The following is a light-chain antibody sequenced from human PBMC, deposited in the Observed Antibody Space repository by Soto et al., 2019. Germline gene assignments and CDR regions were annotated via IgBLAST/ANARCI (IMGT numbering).Light chain of an antibody. CDR3: SSYGGSNTFGV. V-gene: IGLV2-8*01. J-gene: IGLJ1*01. Sequence: QLVLTQPPSASGSPGQSVTISCTGTSSDVGGYNYVSWYQQHPGKAPKLMIYEVSKRPSGVPDRFSGSKSGNTASLTVSGLQADDEADYYCSSYGGSNTFGVFGTGTKLTVL. CDR2: EVS. CDR1: SSDVGGYNY.